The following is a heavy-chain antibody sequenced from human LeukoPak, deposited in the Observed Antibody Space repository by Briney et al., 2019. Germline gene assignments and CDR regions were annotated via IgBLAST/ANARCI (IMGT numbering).Heavy chain of an antibody. J-gene: IGHJ6*02. D-gene: IGHD2-2*01. CDR2: ISWNSGSI. V-gene: IGHV3-9*01. CDR3: ARDLVVVVPAAIRYYYYGMDV. Sequence: GGSLRLSCAASGFTFDDYAMHWVRQAPGKGLEWVSGISWNSGSIGYVDSVKGRFTISRDNAKNSLYLQMNSLRAEDTAVYYCARDLVVVVPAAIRYYYYGMDVWGQGTTVTVSS. CDR1: GFTFDDYA.